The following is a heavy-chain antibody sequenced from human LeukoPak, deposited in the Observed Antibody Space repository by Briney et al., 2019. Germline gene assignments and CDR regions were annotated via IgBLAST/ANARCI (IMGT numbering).Heavy chain of an antibody. D-gene: IGHD3-10*01. CDR2: IYYSGST. Sequence: PSQTLSLTCTVSGGSISSGGYYWSRIRQHPGKDLEWIGYIYYSGSTYYNPSLKSRVTISVDTSKNQFSLKLSSVTAADTAVYYCARTTYYYGSGSYWGDAFDIWGQGTMVTVSS. CDR3: ARTTYYYGSGSYWGDAFDI. J-gene: IGHJ3*02. V-gene: IGHV4-31*03. CDR1: GGSISSGGYY.